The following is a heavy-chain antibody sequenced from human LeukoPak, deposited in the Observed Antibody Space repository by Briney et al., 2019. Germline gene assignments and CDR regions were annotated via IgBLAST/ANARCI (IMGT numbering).Heavy chain of an antibody. Sequence: SQTLSLTCAISGDSVSGSGVAWNWVRLSPSRGLEWLGRTFYRSKWYNHYALSVKSRITIAADTSKNQFSLQLDAVTPDDTALYYCTRGNTLFGVIILRYDAFDILGQGTRVTVSS. CDR3: TRGNTLFGVIILRYDAFDI. J-gene: IGHJ3*02. CDR2: TFYRSKWYN. D-gene: IGHD3-3*01. CDR1: GDSVSGSGVA. V-gene: IGHV6-1*01.